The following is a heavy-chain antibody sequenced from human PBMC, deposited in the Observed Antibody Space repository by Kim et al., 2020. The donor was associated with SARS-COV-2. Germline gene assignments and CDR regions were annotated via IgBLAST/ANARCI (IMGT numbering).Heavy chain of an antibody. D-gene: IGHD2-21*01. CDR3: ARERAVLLFFDS. Sequence: ASVKVSCKASGYTFTTYYIRWLRQAPGQGLEWMGMISPCNGNINYAQKFQGRVTMTRDTSTSTVYLELSSLRSADTAVYYCARERAVLLFFDSGHQGPLV. CDR2: ISPCNGNI. CDR1: GYTFTTYY. J-gene: IGHJ4*02. V-gene: IGHV1-46*01.